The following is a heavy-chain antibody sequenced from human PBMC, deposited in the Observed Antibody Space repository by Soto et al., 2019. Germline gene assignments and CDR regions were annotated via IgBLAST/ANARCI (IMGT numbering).Heavy chain of an antibody. J-gene: IGHJ6*03. V-gene: IGHV4-59*08. D-gene: IGHD3-9*01. Sequence: SETLSLTCTVSGGSISSYYWSWIRQPPGKGLEWIGYIYYSGSTNYNPSLKSRVTISVDTSKNQFSLKLSSVTAADTAVYYCARRGDDILTGGRGYYYYMDVWGKGTTVTVSS. CDR3: ARRGDDILTGGRGYYYYMDV. CDR1: GGSISSYY. CDR2: IYYSGST.